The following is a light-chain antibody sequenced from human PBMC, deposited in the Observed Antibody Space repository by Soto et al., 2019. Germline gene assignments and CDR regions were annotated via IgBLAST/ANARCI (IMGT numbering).Light chain of an antibody. V-gene: IGKV3-11*01. J-gene: IGKJ4*01. CDR1: QSVSSY. CDR3: QQRSNWPLT. CDR2: DAS. Sequence: EIVLTQSPATLSLSPGERATLSCRASQSVSSYLAWYQQKPGRAPRLLLYDASNRATGIPARFSGSGSGTDFTLTISGLEPEDFAVYYCQQRSNWPLTFSGGTKVDIK.